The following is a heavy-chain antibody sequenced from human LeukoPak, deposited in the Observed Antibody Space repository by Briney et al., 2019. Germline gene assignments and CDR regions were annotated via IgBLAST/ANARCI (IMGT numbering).Heavy chain of an antibody. Sequence: GGSLRLSCAASGFTFSSYWLHWVHQAPGKGLVWVSTINSDGISTRYADSVKGRLTISRDNAENTLYLQMNSLRPEDTAVYYCARGVSGATLFDYWGQGTLVTVSS. V-gene: IGHV3-74*01. CDR3: ARGVSGATLFDY. J-gene: IGHJ4*02. CDR2: INSDGIST. D-gene: IGHD1-14*01. CDR1: GFTFSSYW.